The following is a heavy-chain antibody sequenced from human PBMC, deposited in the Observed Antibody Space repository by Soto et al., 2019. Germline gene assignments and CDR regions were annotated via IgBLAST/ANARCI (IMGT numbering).Heavy chain of an antibody. Sequence: PSETLSLTCTVSGGSISSSTYYWGWLRQPPGKGLEWIGSIYYSGSTYCNPSLKSRVTISVDTSKNQFSLKLSSVTAADTAVYYCASPKIAFYNWFDPWGQGTLVTVS. J-gene: IGHJ5*02. CDR2: IYYSGST. CDR1: GGSISSSTYY. V-gene: IGHV4-39*01. D-gene: IGHD3-3*02. CDR3: ASPKIAFYNWFDP.